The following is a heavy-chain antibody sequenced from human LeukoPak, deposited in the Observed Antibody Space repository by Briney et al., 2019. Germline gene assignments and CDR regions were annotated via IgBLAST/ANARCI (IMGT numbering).Heavy chain of an antibody. CDR1: GGSISSYY. Sequence: SETLSLTCTVSGGSISSYYWSWIRQPAGKGLEWIGRIYTSGSTNYNPSLKSRVTMSVDTSKNQFSLKLSSVTAAGTAVYYCARAGYYYDSSGYGLFDYWGQGTLVTVSS. D-gene: IGHD3-22*01. J-gene: IGHJ4*02. CDR3: ARAGYYYDSSGYGLFDY. V-gene: IGHV4-4*07. CDR2: IYTSGST.